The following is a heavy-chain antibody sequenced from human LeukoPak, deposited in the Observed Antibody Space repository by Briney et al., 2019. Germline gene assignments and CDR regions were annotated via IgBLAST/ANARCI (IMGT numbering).Heavy chain of an antibody. CDR3: ARGYSSGLHFDY. V-gene: IGHV3-74*01. D-gene: IGHD6-19*01. Sequence: GGSLRLSCEASGFTLSSYWMHWVRQVPGKGLVWVSRIKSGGSDTRYADSVKGRFTISRDSAKNTLYLQMNSLRAEDTAVYYCARGYSSGLHFDYWGQGTLVTVSS. J-gene: IGHJ4*02. CDR1: GFTLSSYW. CDR2: IKSGGSDT.